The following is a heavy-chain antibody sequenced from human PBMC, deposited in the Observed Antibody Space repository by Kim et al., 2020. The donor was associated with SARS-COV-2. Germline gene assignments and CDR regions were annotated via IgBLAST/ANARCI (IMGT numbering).Heavy chain of an antibody. CDR1: GYTFSSYA. Sequence: ASVKVSCKASGYTFSSYAMNWVRQAPGQGLEWMGWINTSTGNTTYSQEFTGRVAFSRDTSASTAYLQISSLKAEDTAVYYCARGGSGWRRWCYDGMDVWG. CDR3: ARGGSGWRRWCYDGMDV. J-gene: IGHJ6*02. V-gene: IGHV7-4-1*02. CDR2: INTSTGNT. D-gene: IGHD6-19*01.